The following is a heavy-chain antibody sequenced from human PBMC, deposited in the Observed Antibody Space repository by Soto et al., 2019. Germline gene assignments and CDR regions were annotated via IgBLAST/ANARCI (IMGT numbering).Heavy chain of an antibody. CDR1: GFTFSSYD. J-gene: IGHJ6*02. V-gene: IGHV3-13*05. CDR3: ARGGYCSSTSCYNQPSFGMDV. Sequence: PGGSLRLSCAASGFTFSSYDMHWVRQATGKGLEWVSAIGTAGDPYYPGSVKGRFTISRENAKNSLYLQMNSLRAGDTAVYYCARGGYCSSTSCYNQPSFGMDVWGQGTTVTVSS. D-gene: IGHD2-2*02. CDR2: IGTAGDP.